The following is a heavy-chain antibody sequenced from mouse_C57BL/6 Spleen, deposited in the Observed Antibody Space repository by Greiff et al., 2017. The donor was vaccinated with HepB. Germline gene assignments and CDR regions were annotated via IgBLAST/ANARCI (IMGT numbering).Heavy chain of an antibody. CDR1: GYTFTSYW. CDR2: IHPNSGST. V-gene: IGHV1-64*01. D-gene: IGHD2-4*01. CDR3: ANYDYDVGAMDY. J-gene: IGHJ4*01. Sequence: QVQLQQPGAELVKPGASVKLSCKASGYTFTSYWMHWVKQRPGQGLEWIGMIHPNSGSTNYNEKFKSKATLTVDKSSSTAYMQLSSLTSEYSAVYYCANYDYDVGAMDYWGQGTSVTVSS.